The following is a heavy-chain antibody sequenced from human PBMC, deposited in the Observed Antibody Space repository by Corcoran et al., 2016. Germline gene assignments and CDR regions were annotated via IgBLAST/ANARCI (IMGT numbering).Heavy chain of an antibody. D-gene: IGHD2-2*01. J-gene: IGHJ4*02. CDR2: ISAYNGNT. Sequence: QVQLVQSGAEVKKPGASVKVSCKASGYTFTSYGISWVRQAPGQGLEWMGWISAYNGNTNYAQKLQGRVTMTTDTSTSTAYMELRSLRSDDTAVYYCARDRWGPYSSRTSCYFAYWGQGTLVTVSS. CDR3: ARDRWGPYSSRTSCYFAY. V-gene: IGHV1-18*01. CDR1: GYTFTSYG.